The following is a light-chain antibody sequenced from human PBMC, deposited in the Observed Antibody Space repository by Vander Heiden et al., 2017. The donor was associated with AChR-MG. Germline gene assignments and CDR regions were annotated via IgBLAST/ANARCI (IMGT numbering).Light chain of an antibody. J-gene: IGLJ2*01. CDR3: ATWDSSLNDGV. Sequence: QSVSTQPPSASAAPGQNVTISRSGSTSNIGNNSVSWYQQLPGAAPKLLIYDNNKRPSGIPDRFSGSKSGTSAALGITGLQTGDEADYYCATWDSSLNDGVFGGGTKLTVL. CDR1: TSNIGNNS. V-gene: IGLV1-51*01. CDR2: DNN.